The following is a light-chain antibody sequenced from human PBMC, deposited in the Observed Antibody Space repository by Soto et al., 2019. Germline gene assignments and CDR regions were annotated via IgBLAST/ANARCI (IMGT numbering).Light chain of an antibody. CDR2: ATS. Sequence: DIQMTQSPSSLSASVGDRVTITCRASQTINSYLNWYQQKPGKAPKLLIYATSSLQSGVTSRFSGGGSGTDFTLTITSLQPEDFATDYCQQSYTTPLTVGGGTEVEIK. CDR1: QTINSY. V-gene: IGKV1-39*01. J-gene: IGKJ4*01. CDR3: QQSYTTPLT.